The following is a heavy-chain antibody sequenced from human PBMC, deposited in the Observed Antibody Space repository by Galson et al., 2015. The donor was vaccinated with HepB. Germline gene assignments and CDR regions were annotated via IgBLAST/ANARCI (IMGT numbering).Heavy chain of an antibody. CDR2: IHYSGST. J-gene: IGHJ4*02. V-gene: IGHV4-59*08. D-gene: IGHD3-10*02. CDR1: GGSINNYY. CDR3: ARMFSREETGMIPYFDN. Sequence: SETLSLTCTVSGGSINNYYWSWIRQPPGKGLEWIGYIHYSGSTNYNPSLKSRVTISVDTSKNQFSLKVSSVSAADTALYYCARMFSREETGMIPYFDNWGQGTLVTVSS.